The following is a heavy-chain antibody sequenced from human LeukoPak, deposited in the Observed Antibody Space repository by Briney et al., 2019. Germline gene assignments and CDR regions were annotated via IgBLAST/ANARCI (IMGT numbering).Heavy chain of an antibody. Sequence: PSETLSLTCTVSGGSISSYYWSWIRQPPGKGLEWIGYIYYSGSTNYNPSLKSRVTISVDTSKNQFSLKLSSVTAADTAVYYCARGGLWFGELGDWGQGTLVTVSS. CDR3: ARGGLWFGELGD. CDR1: GGSISSYY. V-gene: IGHV4-59*01. CDR2: IYYSGST. J-gene: IGHJ4*02. D-gene: IGHD3-10*01.